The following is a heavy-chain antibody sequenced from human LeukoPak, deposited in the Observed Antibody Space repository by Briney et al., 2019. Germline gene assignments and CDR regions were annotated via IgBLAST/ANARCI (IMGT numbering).Heavy chain of an antibody. J-gene: IGHJ6*02. CDR3: VSLKTGTDGYYGMDV. CDR1: GFTFSDYY. Sequence: KAGGSLRLSCAASGFTFSDYYMSWIRQAPGKGLEWVSYISSSGSTIYYADSVKGRFTISRDNAKNSLYLQMNSLRAEDTAVYYCVSLKTGTDGYYGMDVWGQGTTVTVSS. D-gene: IGHD1-7*01. CDR2: ISSSGSTI. V-gene: IGHV3-11*01.